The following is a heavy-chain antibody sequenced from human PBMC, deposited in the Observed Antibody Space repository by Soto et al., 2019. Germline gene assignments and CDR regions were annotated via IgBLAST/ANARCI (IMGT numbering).Heavy chain of an antibody. D-gene: IGHD6-13*01. CDR1: GYTVTSYD. CDR2: MNPNSGNT. Sequence: QVQLVQSGAEVKKPGASVKVSCKASGYTVTSYDITGVRQATGQGVEWMGWMNPNSGNTGYEQKFQGRVTMTRNTSIRTAYMEMSSLSSEYTAVYYFARGGYPTFDYWGQGTLVTVSS. CDR3: ARGGYPTFDY. V-gene: IGHV1-8*01. J-gene: IGHJ4*02.